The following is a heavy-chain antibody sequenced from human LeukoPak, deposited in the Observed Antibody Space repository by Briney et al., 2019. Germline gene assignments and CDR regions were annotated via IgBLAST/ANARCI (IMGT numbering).Heavy chain of an antibody. CDR2: IYDSGST. Sequence: SETLSLTCTVSGASISSYHWSWIRQPPGKGLEWIGYIYDSGSTNYNPSLKSRVTISVGTSKNQLSLKVTSVTAADTAVYYCASLQLWAQSDYWGQGTLVTVSS. V-gene: IGHV4-59*12. J-gene: IGHJ4*02. CDR1: GASISSYH. D-gene: IGHD5-18*01. CDR3: ASLQLWAQSDY.